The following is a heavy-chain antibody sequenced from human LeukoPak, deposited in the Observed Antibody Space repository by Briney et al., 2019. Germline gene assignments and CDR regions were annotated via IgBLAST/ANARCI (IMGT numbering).Heavy chain of an antibody. CDR3: ASLYCSGGSCKGVAY. CDR2: IYDSGST. CDR1: DYY. J-gene: IGHJ4*02. D-gene: IGHD2-15*01. Sequence: SETLSLTCTVSDYYWGWIRQPPGKGLEWIGSIYDSGSTYYNPSLKSRVTISVDTSKNQFSLKLNSVTAADTAVYYCASLYCSGGSCKGVAYWGQGTLVTVSS. V-gene: IGHV4-39*01.